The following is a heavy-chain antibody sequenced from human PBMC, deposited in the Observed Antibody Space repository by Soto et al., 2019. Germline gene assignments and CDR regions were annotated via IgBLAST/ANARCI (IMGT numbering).Heavy chain of an antibody. CDR3: ATGGGYYYYAMGV. CDR1: GGSSTDNH. V-gene: IGHV4-34*01. Sequence: PSETLSLTCAVYGGSSTDNHWTWIRQSPGKGLEWIGKINHSGGISSNPSLTSRVTISIDTSKNKFFLKLKSVTAADTAVYYCATGGGYYYYAMGVWGQGTTVTVSS. J-gene: IGHJ6*02. CDR2: INHSGGI. D-gene: IGHD3-10*01.